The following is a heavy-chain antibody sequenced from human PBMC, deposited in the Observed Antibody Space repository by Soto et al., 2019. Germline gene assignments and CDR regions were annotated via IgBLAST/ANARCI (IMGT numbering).Heavy chain of an antibody. V-gene: IGHV4-34*01. CDR3: ARGNRYYGSGSYWYY. CDR1: GGSFSGYY. J-gene: IGHJ4*02. D-gene: IGHD3-10*01. Sequence: SETLSLTCAVYGGSFSGYYWSWIRQPPGKGLEWIGEINHSGSTNYNPSLKSRVTISVDTSKNQFSLKLSSVTAADTAVYYCARGNRYYGSGSYWYYWGQGTLVTVSS. CDR2: INHSGST.